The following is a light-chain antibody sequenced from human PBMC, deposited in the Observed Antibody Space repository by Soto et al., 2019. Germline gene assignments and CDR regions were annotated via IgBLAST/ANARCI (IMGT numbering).Light chain of an antibody. J-gene: IGLJ2*01. CDR3: CSYAGSSFL. CDR2: DVT. CDR1: SSDVGGYNY. Sequence: QSVLTQPRSVSASPGQSVTISCTGTSSDVGGYNYVSWYQQHPGKAPKLITHDVTKRPSEVPGRFSGSKSGNTASLTISGLQPEDEADYYCCSYAGSSFLFGGGTKLTVL. V-gene: IGLV2-11*01.